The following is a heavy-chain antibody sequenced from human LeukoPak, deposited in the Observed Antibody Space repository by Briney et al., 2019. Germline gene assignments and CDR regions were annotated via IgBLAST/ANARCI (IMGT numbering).Heavy chain of an antibody. CDR2: IYYSGST. Sequence: SETLSLTCTVSGGSVSSGDYYWSWIRQPPGKGLEWIGYIYYSGSTYYNPSLTSRVSISVDTSNNQCSLNLGSVTDADTAVYYCVRGSCGVDCPGYNWFDPWGQGTLVTVSS. D-gene: IGHD2-21*01. CDR1: GGSVSSGDYY. V-gene: IGHV4-30-4*01. J-gene: IGHJ5*02. CDR3: VRGSCGVDCPGYNWFDP.